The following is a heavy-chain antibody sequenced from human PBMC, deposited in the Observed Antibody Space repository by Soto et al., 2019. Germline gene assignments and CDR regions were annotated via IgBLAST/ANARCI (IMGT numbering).Heavy chain of an antibody. CDR1: GGSISSGGSY. V-gene: IGHV4-31*03. CDR3: ARVRAALVDY. D-gene: IGHD2-15*01. Sequence: QVQLQESGPGLVKPSQNLSLTCTVSGGSISSGGSYWSWIRQHPGKGLEWIGYNYYSGRTYYNPSLKSRLTISVDTSKHQFSLRLSSVTAADTAVYYCARVRAALVDYWGQGTLVTVSS. CDR2: NYYSGRT. J-gene: IGHJ4*02.